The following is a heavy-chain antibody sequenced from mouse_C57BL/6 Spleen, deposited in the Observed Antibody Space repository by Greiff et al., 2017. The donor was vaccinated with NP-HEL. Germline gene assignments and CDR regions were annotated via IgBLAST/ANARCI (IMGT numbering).Heavy chain of an antibody. D-gene: IGHD2-1*01. V-gene: IGHV1-80*01. J-gene: IGHJ1*03. CDR2: IYPGDGDT. CDR1: GYAFSSYW. CDR3: ARSPYGNSWYFDV. Sequence: VQRVESGAELVKPGASVKISCKASGYAFSSYWMNWVKQRPGKGLEWIGQIYPGDGDTNYNGKFKGKATLTADKSSSTAYMQLSSLTSEDSAVYFCARSPYGNSWYFDVWGTGTTVTVSS.